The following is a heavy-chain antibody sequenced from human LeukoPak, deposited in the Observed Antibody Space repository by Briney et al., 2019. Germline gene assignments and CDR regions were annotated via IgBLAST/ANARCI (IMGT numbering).Heavy chain of an antibody. J-gene: IGHJ4*02. CDR3: ARGLYCTNGVCPYYFDY. D-gene: IGHD2-8*01. CDR1: GGSIGSYY. CDR2: IYHSGST. Sequence: SETLSLTCTVSGGSIGSYYWSWIRQPPGKGLEWIGTIYHSGSTYYNPSLKSRLAISVDTSKNQFSLRLSSVTAADTAIYYCARGLYCTNGVCPYYFDYWGQGTLVTVSS. V-gene: IGHV4-59*04.